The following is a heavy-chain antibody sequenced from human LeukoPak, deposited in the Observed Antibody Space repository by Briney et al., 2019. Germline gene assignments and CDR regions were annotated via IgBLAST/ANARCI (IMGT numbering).Heavy chain of an antibody. D-gene: IGHD1-26*01. CDR2: INNDGGNT. J-gene: IGHJ1*01. CDR3: AIHWSYSEYFQH. CDR1: GFTFSSYG. V-gene: IGHV3-23*01. Sequence: GGSLRLSCAASGFTFSSYGMHWVRQAPGKGLDWVSTINNDGGNTYYAVSVKGRFTISRDSAKDTLYLHMNSLRAEDTAVYYCAIHWSYSEYFQHWGQGTLVTVSS.